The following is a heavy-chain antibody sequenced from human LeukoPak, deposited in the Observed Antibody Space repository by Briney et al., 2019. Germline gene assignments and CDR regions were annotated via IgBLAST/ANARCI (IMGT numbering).Heavy chain of an antibody. J-gene: IGHJ6*02. Sequence: SETLSLTCTVSGGSISSYYWSWIRQPPGKGLEWIGYIYYSGSTNYNPSLKSRVTISVDTSKNQFSLKLSSVTAADTAVYYCARGGRAAAVPKTYYYYGMDVWGQGTTVTVSS. CDR2: IYYSGST. CDR3: ARGGRAAAVPKTYYYYGMDV. V-gene: IGHV4-59*12. CDR1: GGSISSYY. D-gene: IGHD6-13*01.